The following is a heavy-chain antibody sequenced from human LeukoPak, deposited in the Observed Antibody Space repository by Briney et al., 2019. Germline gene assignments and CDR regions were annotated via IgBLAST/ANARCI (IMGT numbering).Heavy chain of an antibody. J-gene: IGHJ5*02. V-gene: IGHV3-13*01. CDR3: ARDGGTAAGNNNWFDP. Sequence: GGSLRLSCAASGFTFSSYDMHWVRQATGKGLEWVSAIGTAGDTYYPGSVKGRFTISRENAKNSLYLQMNSLRDEDTAVYYCARDGGTAAGNNNWFDPWGQGTLVTVSS. CDR1: GFTFSSYD. CDR2: IGTAGDT. D-gene: IGHD6-13*01.